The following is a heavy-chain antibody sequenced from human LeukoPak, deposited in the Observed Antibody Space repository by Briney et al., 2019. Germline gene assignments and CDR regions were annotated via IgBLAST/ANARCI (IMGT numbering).Heavy chain of an antibody. J-gene: IGHJ6*03. CDR3: ARDKPSRYYDILTGYYRGDYYYYYMDV. D-gene: IGHD3-9*01. Sequence: PGGSLRLSCAASGFTFSSYWMSWVRQAPGKGLEWVANIKQDGSEKYYVDSVKGRFTISRDNAKNSLYLQMNSLRAEDTAVYYCARDKPSRYYDILTGYYRGDYYYYYMDVWGKGTTVTVSS. CDR2: IKQDGSEK. V-gene: IGHV3-7*01. CDR1: GFTFSSYW.